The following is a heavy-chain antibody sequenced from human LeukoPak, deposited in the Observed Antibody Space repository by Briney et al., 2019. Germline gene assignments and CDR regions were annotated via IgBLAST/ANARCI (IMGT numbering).Heavy chain of an antibody. CDR1: GYTFTGYY. CDR3: ARVRRTRNYYDSSDLFDY. J-gene: IGHJ4*02. CDR2: INPSGGST. D-gene: IGHD3-22*01. Sequence: GASVKVSCKASGYTFTGYYMHWVRQAPGQGLEWMGIINPSGGSTSYAQKFQGRVTMTRDTSTSTVYMELSSLRSEDTAVYYCARVRRTRNYYDSSDLFDYWGQGTLVTVSS. V-gene: IGHV1-46*01.